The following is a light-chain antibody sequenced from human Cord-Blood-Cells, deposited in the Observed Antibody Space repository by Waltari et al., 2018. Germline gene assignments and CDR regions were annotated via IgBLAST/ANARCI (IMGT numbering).Light chain of an antibody. Sequence: QSALTQPASVSGSPGQSITIPFTGTSSDVGGYNYVSWYQHHPGKSPKLMIYDVSKRPSGVSKRFSGSKSGNTASLTICGLQAEDEADYYCSSYTSSSTYVFGTGTKVTVL. CDR3: SSYTSSSTYV. CDR2: DVS. V-gene: IGLV2-14*03. J-gene: IGLJ1*01. CDR1: SSDVGGYNY.